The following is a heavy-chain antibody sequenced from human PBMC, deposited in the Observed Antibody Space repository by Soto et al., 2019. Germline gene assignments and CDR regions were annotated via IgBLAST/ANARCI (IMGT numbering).Heavy chain of an antibody. J-gene: IGHJ4*02. CDR3: AADLPDWGAYTFDY. CDR2: IKSKTDGGTT. D-gene: IGHD3-16*01. V-gene: IGHV3-15*07. Sequence: EVQLVESGGGLVEPGGSLRLSCAASGFTFTNAWLNWVRQAPGKGLEWVGRIKSKTDGGTTDYAAPVKGRFTVSRDDSENTVYLQMNSLNIEDTSVNFCAADLPDWGAYTFDYWGQGTLVTVFS. CDR1: GFTFTNAW.